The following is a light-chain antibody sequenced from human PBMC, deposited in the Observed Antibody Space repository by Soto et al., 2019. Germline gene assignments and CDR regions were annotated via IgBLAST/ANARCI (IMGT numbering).Light chain of an antibody. CDR2: DAS. V-gene: IGKV3-11*01. J-gene: IGKJ4*01. Sequence: EIVLTQSPATLSFSPGDRASLSGRASQSGSSYLAWYQQKPCQASRLPIYDASNRASGIPARFSGSGSGTDFTPTIPSLEPEDFAVYYCQQRSNWPSTFGGGTTVEIK. CDR3: QQRSNWPST. CDR1: QSGSSY.